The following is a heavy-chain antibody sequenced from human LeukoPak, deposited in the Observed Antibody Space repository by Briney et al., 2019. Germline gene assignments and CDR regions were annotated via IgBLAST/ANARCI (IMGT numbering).Heavy chain of an antibody. J-gene: IGHJ4*02. CDR2: IIPIFGTA. CDR1: GGTFSSYA. CDR3: ASGGTITIFWI. Sequence: ASVKVSCKASGGTFSSYAISWVRQDPGQGLEWMGGIIPIFGTANYAQKFQGRVTITADKSTSTAYMELSSLRSEDTAVYYCASGGTITIFWIWGQGTLVTVSS. V-gene: IGHV1-69*06. D-gene: IGHD3-9*01.